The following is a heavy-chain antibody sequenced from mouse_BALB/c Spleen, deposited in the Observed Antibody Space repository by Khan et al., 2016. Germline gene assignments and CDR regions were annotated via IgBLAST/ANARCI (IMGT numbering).Heavy chain of an antibody. J-gene: IGHJ4*01. V-gene: IGHV1-69*02. CDR1: GYTFTNYW. CDR2: IYPSDTHT. Sequence: QVQLQQPGAELVRPGASVKLSCKASGYTFTNYWINWVKQRPGQGLEWIGNIYPSDTHTNYNQKIKDKATLTVDRPTSTVSMHHISPTSEDSAVYYCSRAITAIGSYYYAMDYWGQGTSVTVSS. CDR3: SRAITAIGSYYYAMDY. D-gene: IGHD1-2*01.